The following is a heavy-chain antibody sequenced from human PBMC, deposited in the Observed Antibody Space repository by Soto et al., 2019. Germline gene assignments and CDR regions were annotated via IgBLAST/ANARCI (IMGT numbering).Heavy chain of an antibody. CDR1: GGSISSSSYY. Sequence: PSETLSLTCTGSGGSISSSSYYWGWIRQPPGKGLEWIGSIYYSGSTYYNPSLKSRVTISVDTSKNQFSLKLSSVTAADTAVYYCARRAGGDIVVVVAADDAFDIWGQGTMVTVSS. CDR2: IYYSGST. CDR3: ARRAGGDIVVVVAADDAFDI. D-gene: IGHD2-15*01. J-gene: IGHJ3*02. V-gene: IGHV4-39*01.